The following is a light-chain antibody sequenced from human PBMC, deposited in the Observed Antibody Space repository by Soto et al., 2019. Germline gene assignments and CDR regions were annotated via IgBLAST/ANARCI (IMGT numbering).Light chain of an antibody. CDR2: EGS. CDR1: SGDVGSYNL. V-gene: IGLV2-23*01. Sequence: QSALTQPASVSGSPGQSITISCTGTSGDVGSYNLVSWYQHHPGKAPKLMIYEGSKRPSWVSNRFSGSKSGSTASLTISGLQAEDEADYYCCSYARSSTYVFGTGTKLTVL. CDR3: CSYARSSTYV. J-gene: IGLJ1*01.